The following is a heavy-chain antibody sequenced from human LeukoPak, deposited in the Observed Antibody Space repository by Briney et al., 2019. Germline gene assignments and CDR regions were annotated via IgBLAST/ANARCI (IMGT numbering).Heavy chain of an antibody. CDR3: ARDEGYYYDSSGYPIAHTNFDY. D-gene: IGHD3-22*01. V-gene: IGHV3-30-3*01. J-gene: IGHJ4*02. Sequence: GGSLRLSCAASGFTFSSYAMHWVRQAPGKGLEWVAVISYDGSNKYYADSVKGRFTISRDNSKNTLYLQMNSLRAEDTAVYYCARDEGYYYDSSGYPIAHTNFDYWGQGTLVTVSS. CDR1: GFTFSSYA. CDR2: ISYDGSNK.